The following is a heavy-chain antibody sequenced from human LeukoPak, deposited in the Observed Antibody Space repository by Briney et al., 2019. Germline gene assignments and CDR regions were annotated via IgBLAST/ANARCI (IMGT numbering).Heavy chain of an antibody. CDR3: ASSGSGPLDY. CDR1: GGSISSYY. D-gene: IGHD3-10*01. J-gene: IGHJ4*02. CDR2: IYYSGST. Sequence: SQTLSLTCTVSGGSISSYYWSWIRQPPGKGLEWIGYIYYSGSTNYNPSLKSRVTISVDTSKNQFSLKLSSVTAADTAAYYCASSGSGPLDYWGQGTLVTVSS. V-gene: IGHV4-59*01.